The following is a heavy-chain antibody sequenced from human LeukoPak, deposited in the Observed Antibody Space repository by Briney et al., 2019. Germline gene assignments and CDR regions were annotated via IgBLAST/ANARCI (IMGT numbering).Heavy chain of an antibody. D-gene: IGHD6-13*01. CDR1: GFTFSSHN. J-gene: IGHJ6*03. Sequence: GGSLRLSCAASGFTFSSHNMNWVRQAPGKGVEWVSYISTSSSTTSYADSVKGRFSISRDNAKNSLYLQMNSLRDEDTAVYYCARVWIAAASGGGYYYHMDVWGKGTTVTVSS. CDR2: ISTSSSTT. CDR3: ARVWIAAASGGGYYYHMDV. V-gene: IGHV3-48*02.